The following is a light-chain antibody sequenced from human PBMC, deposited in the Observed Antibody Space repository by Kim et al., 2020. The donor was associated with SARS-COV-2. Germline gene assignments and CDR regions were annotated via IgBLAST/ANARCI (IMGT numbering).Light chain of an antibody. CDR2: GAS. Sequence: PGERATLSCRASQSVSSGYLAWYQQKPGQAPRLLIYGASSRATGIPDRFSGSGSGTDFTLIISRLEPEDFAVYYCQQYSSSPPLYTFGQGTKLEI. CDR3: QQYSSSPPLYT. CDR1: QSVSSGY. V-gene: IGKV3-20*01. J-gene: IGKJ2*01.